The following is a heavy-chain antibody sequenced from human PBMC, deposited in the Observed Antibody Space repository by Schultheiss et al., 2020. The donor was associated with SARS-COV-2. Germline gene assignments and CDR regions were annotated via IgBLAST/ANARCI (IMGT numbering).Heavy chain of an antibody. D-gene: IGHD5-24*01. CDR2: INSDGSST. J-gene: IGHJ6*02. CDR1: GFTFSSYW. CDR3: ARWLQSYYYYYGMDV. V-gene: IGHV3-74*01. Sequence: GGSLRLSCAASGFTFSSYWMHWVRQAPGKGLVWVSRINSDGSSTSYADSVKGRFTISRDNAKNTLYLQMNSLRAEDTAVYYCARWLQSYYYYYGMDVWGQGTTVTVSS.